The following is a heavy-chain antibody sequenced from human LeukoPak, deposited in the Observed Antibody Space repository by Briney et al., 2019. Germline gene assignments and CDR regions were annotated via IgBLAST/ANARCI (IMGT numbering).Heavy chain of an antibody. V-gene: IGHV4-30-2*01. CDR2: INHSGST. J-gene: IGHJ4*02. CDR1: GGSISSGGYY. D-gene: IGHD4-11*01. CDR3: TTTVGLY. Sequence: SQTLSLTCAVSGGSISSGGYYWSWIRQPPGKGLEWIGEINHSGSTNYNPSLKSRVTISVDTSKNQFSLKLSSVTAADTAVYYCTTTVGLYWGQGTLVTVSS.